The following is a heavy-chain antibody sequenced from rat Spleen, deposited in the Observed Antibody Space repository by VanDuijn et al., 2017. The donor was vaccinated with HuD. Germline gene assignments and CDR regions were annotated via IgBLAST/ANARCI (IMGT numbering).Heavy chain of an antibody. J-gene: IGHJ3*01. V-gene: IGHV5-22*01. CDR3: TTENYWFAY. D-gene: IGHD1-10*01. CDR2: ISFDGSTT. Sequence: EVQVVESGGGLVQPGRSMKLSCAVSGFTFSNYDMAWVRQAPTKGPEWVASISFDGSTTYYRDSVRGRFTISRDDTKSTLYLQMNSLRSEDTATYYCTTENYWFAYWGQGTLVTVSS. CDR1: GFTFSNYD.